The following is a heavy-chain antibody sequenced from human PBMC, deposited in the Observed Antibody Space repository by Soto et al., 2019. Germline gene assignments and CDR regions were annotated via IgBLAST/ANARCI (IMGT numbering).Heavy chain of an antibody. CDR3: ARHVGSRLPLFDY. CDR1: GGSISSYY. V-gene: IGHV4-59*08. Sequence: SETLCLTCTVAGGSISSYYWSWIRQPPGKGLEWIGYIYYSGSTNYNPSLKSRVTISVDTSKNQFSLKLSSVTAADTAVYYCARHVGSRLPLFDYWGQGTLVTVSS. J-gene: IGHJ4*02. CDR2: IYYSGST. D-gene: IGHD4-17*01.